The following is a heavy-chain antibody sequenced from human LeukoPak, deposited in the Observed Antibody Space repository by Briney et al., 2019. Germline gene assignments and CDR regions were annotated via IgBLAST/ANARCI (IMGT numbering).Heavy chain of an antibody. CDR2: INWNSGNI. CDR1: GFTFDDYA. Sequence: PGRSLRLSCAASGFTFDDYAMHWVRQAPGKGLEWVSGINWNSGNIGYADSVKGRFTISRDDAKNSLYLQMNSLRAEDTALYYCAKDPYYDSSGTFDYWGRGTLVTVSS. J-gene: IGHJ4*02. D-gene: IGHD3-22*01. CDR3: AKDPYYDSSGTFDY. V-gene: IGHV3-9*01.